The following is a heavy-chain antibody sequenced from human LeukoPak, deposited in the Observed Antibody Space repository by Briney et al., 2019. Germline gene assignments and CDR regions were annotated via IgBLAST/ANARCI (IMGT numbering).Heavy chain of an antibody. J-gene: IGHJ4*02. D-gene: IGHD6-19*01. CDR3: ASGIAVDGDGGGYYFDY. CDR2: SHYSGST. V-gene: IGHV4-59*08. Sequence: SVTLSLTCTVWSRSRSSYYWLWVRQPPGKGLEGVGYSHYSGSTNYTPSLKRRVTITVDKSKNNFSVKPSSVTAADTAVYYCASGIAVDGDGGGYYFDYWGPGTLVTVSS. CDR1: SRSRSSYY.